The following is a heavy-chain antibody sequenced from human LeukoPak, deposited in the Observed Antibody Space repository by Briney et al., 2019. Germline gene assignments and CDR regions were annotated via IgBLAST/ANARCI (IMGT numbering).Heavy chain of an antibody. Sequence: GASVKVSCKASGYTFTSYGISWVRQAPGQGLEWMGWISAYNGNTNYAQKLQGRVTMTTDTSTSTAYMELRSLRAEDTAVYYCAKARLGYCITTNCPTDYYYYYYVDVWGKGTTVTVSS. D-gene: IGHD2-2*01. CDR1: GYTFTSYG. CDR3: AKARLGYCITTNCPTDYYYYYYVDV. CDR2: ISAYNGNT. V-gene: IGHV1-18*01. J-gene: IGHJ6*03.